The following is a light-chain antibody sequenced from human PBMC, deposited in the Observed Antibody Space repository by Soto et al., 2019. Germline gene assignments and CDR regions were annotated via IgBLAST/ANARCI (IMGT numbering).Light chain of an antibody. CDR2: EVT. Sequence: QSVLTQPASVSGSPGQSITISCTGTSRDIGNYNYVSWYQHHPGKAPNLMIYEVTSRPSGVSDRFSGSKSGMTASLTISGLQPEDEADYFCASYRSANSLVVFGTGTKVTVL. CDR3: ASYRSANSLVV. J-gene: IGLJ1*01. V-gene: IGLV2-14*01. CDR1: SRDIGNYNY.